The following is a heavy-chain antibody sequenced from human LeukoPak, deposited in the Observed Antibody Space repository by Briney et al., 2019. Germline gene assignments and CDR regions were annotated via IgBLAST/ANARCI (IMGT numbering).Heavy chain of an antibody. J-gene: IGHJ5*02. CDR3: ARVVWFGELYRWFDP. Sequence: SQTLTLTCTVSGGSISSGSYYWSWIRQPAGKGLEWIGRIYTSGSTNYNPSLKSRVTISVDTSKNQFSLKLSSVTAADTAVYYCARVVWFGELYRWFDPWGQGTLVTVSS. D-gene: IGHD3-10*01. CDR1: GGSISSGSYY. CDR2: IYTSGST. V-gene: IGHV4-61*02.